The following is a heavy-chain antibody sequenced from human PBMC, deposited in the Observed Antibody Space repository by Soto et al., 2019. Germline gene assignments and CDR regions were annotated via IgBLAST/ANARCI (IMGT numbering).Heavy chain of an antibody. J-gene: IGHJ6*02. CDR2: TYYRSKWYN. Sequence: SQTLSLTCAISGDSVSSNSAAWNWIRQSPSRGLEWLGRTYYRSKWYNDYAVSVKSRITINPDTSKNQFSLQLNSVTPEDTAVYYCANETYEQDDFWSGYPYYYGMDVWGQGTTVTVSS. CDR3: ANETYEQDDFWSGYPYYYGMDV. CDR1: GDSVSSNSAA. D-gene: IGHD3-3*01. V-gene: IGHV6-1*01.